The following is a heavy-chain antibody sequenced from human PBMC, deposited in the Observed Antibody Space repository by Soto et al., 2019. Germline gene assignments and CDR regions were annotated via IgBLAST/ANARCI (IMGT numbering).Heavy chain of an antibody. Sequence: GDSVNVSCNASAGTFSSYSISWVRQAPGQGLEWMGGIIPIFGTANYAQKFQGRVTITADESTSTAYMELSSLRSEDTAVYYCARSLEEITIFGVVIPQNYYYYYGMDVWGQGTTVTVSS. CDR3: ARSLEEITIFGVVIPQNYYYYYGMDV. D-gene: IGHD3-3*01. CDR2: IIPIFGTA. J-gene: IGHJ6*02. CDR1: AGTFSSYS. V-gene: IGHV1-69*13.